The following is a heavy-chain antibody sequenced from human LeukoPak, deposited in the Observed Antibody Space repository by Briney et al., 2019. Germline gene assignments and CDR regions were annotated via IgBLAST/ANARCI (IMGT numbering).Heavy chain of an antibody. J-gene: IGHJ6*02. Sequence: ASVKVSCKASGYTFPSYDINWVRQATGQGLEWMGWMNPNSGNTGYAQKFQGRVTMTRNTSISTAYMELSSLRSEDTAVYYCARDKYYDFWSGYYAYYYYGMDVWGQGTTVTVSS. CDR3: ARDKYYDFWSGYYAYYYYGMDV. D-gene: IGHD3-3*01. CDR2: MNPNSGNT. CDR1: GYTFPSYD. V-gene: IGHV1-8*01.